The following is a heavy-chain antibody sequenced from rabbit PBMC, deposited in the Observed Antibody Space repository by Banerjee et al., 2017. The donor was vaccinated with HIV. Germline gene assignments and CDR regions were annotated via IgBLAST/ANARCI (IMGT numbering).Heavy chain of an antibody. CDR3: ARDHGYAGGAYSTTL. CDR2: IISNSGST. CDR1: GFSFSNNHW. D-gene: IGHD8-1*01. Sequence: QSLEESGGGLVQPEGSLTLTCTASGFSFSNNHWMYWVRQAPGKGLEWIGCIISNSGSTWYASWAKGRFTIYKTSSTTVTLQMSSLTAADTATYFCARDHGYAGGAYSTTLWGQGTLVTVS. V-gene: IGHV1S40*01. J-gene: IGHJ4*01.